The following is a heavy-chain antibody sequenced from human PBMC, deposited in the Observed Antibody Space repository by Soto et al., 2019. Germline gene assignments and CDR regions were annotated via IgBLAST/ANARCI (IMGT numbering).Heavy chain of an antibody. CDR2: MYHSGTT. V-gene: IGHV4-38-2*02. CDR1: NYSISSGYY. J-gene: IGHJ4*02. D-gene: IGHD3-16*01. CDR3: ARVAFGPIDY. Sequence: PSETLSLTCTVSNYSISSGYYWGWIRQSPGEGLEWIVSMYHSGTTYYNPSLESRVTISIDTSKNQFSLKLTSVTSADTAVYFCARVAFGPIDYWGQGTLVTVSS.